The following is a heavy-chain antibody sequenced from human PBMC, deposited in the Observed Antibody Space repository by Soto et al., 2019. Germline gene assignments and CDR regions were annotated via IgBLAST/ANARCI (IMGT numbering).Heavy chain of an antibody. CDR1: GFTFSSYW. V-gene: IGHV3-7*03. D-gene: IGHD3-16*02. J-gene: IGHJ4*02. CDR2: IKQDRSEK. CDR3: ARDQVSYVWGSYRYWRNFDY. Sequence: GSLRLSCAASGFTFSSYWMGWVRQAPGKGLEWVANIKQDRSEKYYVDPVKGRFTISRDNAKNSLYLQMNSLRAEDTAVYYCARDQVSYVWGSYRYWRNFDYWGQGTLVTVSS.